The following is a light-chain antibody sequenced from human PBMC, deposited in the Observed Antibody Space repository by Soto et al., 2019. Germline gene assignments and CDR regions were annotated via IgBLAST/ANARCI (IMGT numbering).Light chain of an antibody. CDR1: QSVSSN. V-gene: IGKV3D-15*01. Sequence: ELMLSQSPGTLSLSPGETSTLSCRSRQSVSSNLAWYQQKPGQAPRLLIYGASTRATGIPARFSGSGSGTEFTLTISSLQSEDFAVYYCQQYNNWPRLTFGGGTKVDIK. CDR3: QQYNNWPRLT. J-gene: IGKJ4*01. CDR2: GAS.